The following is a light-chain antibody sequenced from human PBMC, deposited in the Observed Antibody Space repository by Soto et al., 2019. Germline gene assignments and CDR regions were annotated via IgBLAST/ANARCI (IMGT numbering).Light chain of an antibody. Sequence: DIQRTQSPSTLSASVGDTVTITCRASQRMSGWLAWHQQKPGKAPKLLIYKASTLQSGVPSRFSGSGSETEFSLTIRALQPEDFATYYCQQLSRYPLTFGGGTKVDI. CDR3: QQLSRYPLT. CDR2: KAS. CDR1: QRMSGW. J-gene: IGKJ4*01. V-gene: IGKV1-5*03.